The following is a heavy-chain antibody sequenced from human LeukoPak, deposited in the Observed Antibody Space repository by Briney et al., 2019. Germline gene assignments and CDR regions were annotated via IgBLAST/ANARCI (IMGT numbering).Heavy chain of an antibody. D-gene: IGHD6-13*01. V-gene: IGHV3-30-3*01. Sequence: GGSLRLSCAASGFTFSTYVVHWVRQAPGKGLEWVAVISYDGSNKYYADSVKGRFTISRDNSKNTLYLHMTSLRAEDTAVFYCAKLAAAGTEDFDYWGQGTLVTVYS. CDR1: GFTFSTYV. CDR3: AKLAAAGTEDFDY. J-gene: IGHJ4*02. CDR2: ISYDGSNK.